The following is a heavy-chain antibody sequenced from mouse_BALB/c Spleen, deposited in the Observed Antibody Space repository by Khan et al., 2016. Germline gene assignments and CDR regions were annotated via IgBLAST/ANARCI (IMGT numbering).Heavy chain of an antibody. CDR3: ARDGWGYFAMDY. CDR2: IWGDGST. Sequence: QVQLKESGPGLVAPSQSLSITCTVSGFSIIGYGVNWVRQPPGKGLEWLGMIWGDGSTDYNSALKSRLNITRDNPKSQVFLKMNSLQTDDTARYYCARDGWGYFAMDYWGQGTSVTVSS. D-gene: IGHD2-2*01. V-gene: IGHV2-6-7*01. CDR1: GFSIIGYG. J-gene: IGHJ4*01.